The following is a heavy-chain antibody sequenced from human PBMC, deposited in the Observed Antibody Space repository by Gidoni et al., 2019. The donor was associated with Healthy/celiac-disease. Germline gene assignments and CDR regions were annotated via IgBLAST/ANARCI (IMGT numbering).Heavy chain of an antibody. V-gene: IGHV1-46*01. CDR2: INPSGGST. D-gene: IGHD6-13*01. J-gene: IGHJ6*02. Sequence: QVQLVQSGAEVKKPGASVKVSCKASGYTFTSYYMHWVRQAPGQGLEWMGIINPSGGSTSYAQKFQGRVTMTRDTSTSTVYMELSSLRSEDTAVYYCARPYSSSWVPPPYYYYYGMDVWGQGTTVTVSS. CDR1: GYTFTSYY. CDR3: ARPYSSSWVPPPYYYYYGMDV.